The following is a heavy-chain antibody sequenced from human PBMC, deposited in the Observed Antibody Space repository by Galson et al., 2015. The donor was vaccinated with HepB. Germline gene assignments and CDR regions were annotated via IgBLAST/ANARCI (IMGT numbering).Heavy chain of an antibody. J-gene: IGHJ6*02. CDR3: ARSSVGATRSGYYYYCCMDV. CDR1: GFTFSSYW. CDR2: IKQDGSEK. V-gene: IGHV3-7*03. Sequence: SLRLSCAASGFTFSSYWMSWVRQAPGKGLEWVANIKQDGSEKYYVDSVKGRFTISRDNAKNPLYLQMNSLRAEDTAVYYCARSSVGATRSGYYYYCCMDVWGQGTTVTVSS. D-gene: IGHD1-26*01.